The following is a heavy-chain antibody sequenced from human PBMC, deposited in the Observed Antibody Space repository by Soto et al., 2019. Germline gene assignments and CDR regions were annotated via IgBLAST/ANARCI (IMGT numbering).Heavy chain of an antibody. Sequence: QVHLQESGPGLVKPSQTLSLTCTVSGASINIPAYYWSWVRQHPERGLEWIGDIYYSESTYYNPSLNNRVTISLDMSKNEFSLKLNSASVADTAIYYCVRETRYGAGTQGFDVWGQGTLVTVSS. CDR2: IYYSEST. CDR1: GASINIPAYY. D-gene: IGHD3-10*01. V-gene: IGHV4-31*03. CDR3: VRETRYGAGTQGFDV. J-gene: IGHJ4*02.